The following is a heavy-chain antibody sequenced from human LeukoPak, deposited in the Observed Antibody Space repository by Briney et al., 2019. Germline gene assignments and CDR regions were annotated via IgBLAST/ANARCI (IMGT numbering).Heavy chain of an antibody. CDR3: AAWLPPIDY. J-gene: IGHJ4*02. CDR2: IYSGGST. CDR1: GFTVSSNY. Sequence: PGGSLRLSCAASGFTVSSNYLNWVRQAPGKGLEWVSIIYSGGSTFYADSVKGRFIISRDNPKNTLYLQMNSLRAEDTAVYYCAAWLPPIDYWGQGTLVTVSS. V-gene: IGHV3-66*01. D-gene: IGHD5-12*01.